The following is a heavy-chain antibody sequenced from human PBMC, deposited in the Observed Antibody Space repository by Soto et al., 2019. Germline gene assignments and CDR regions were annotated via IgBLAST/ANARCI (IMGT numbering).Heavy chain of an antibody. CDR3: AKDMGEIAVAGYFDY. CDR2: ISWNSGSI. V-gene: IGHV3-9*01. Sequence: GGSLRLSCAASGVTFDDYAMHWVRQAPGKGLEWVSGISWNSGSIGYADSVKGRFTISRDNAKNSLYLQMNSLRAEDTALYYCAKDMGEIAVAGYFDYWGQGT. CDR1: GVTFDDYA. D-gene: IGHD6-19*01. J-gene: IGHJ4*02.